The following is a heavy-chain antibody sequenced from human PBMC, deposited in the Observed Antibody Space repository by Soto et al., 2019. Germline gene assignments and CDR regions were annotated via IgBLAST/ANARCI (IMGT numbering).Heavy chain of an antibody. CDR2: ISSSSSYI. J-gene: IGHJ4*02. Sequence: PGGSLRLSCAASGFTFSSYSMNWVRQAPGKGLEWVSSISSSSSYIYYADSVEGRFTISRDNAKNSLYLQMNSLRAEDTAVYYCARVRYDSSGTGVDYWGQGTLVTVSS. D-gene: IGHD3-22*01. CDR3: ARVRYDSSGTGVDY. V-gene: IGHV3-21*01. CDR1: GFTFSSYS.